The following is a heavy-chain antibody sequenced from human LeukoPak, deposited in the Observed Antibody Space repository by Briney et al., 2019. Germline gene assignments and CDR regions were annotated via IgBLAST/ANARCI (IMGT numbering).Heavy chain of an antibody. Sequence: GGSLRPSCAASGFTFSSYNMNWVRQAPGKGLEWVSSISSSSSYIYYADSVRGRFTISRDNAKNSLYLQMNSLRAEDTGVYYCARDPPGYWGQGILVTVSS. CDR2: ISSSSSYI. J-gene: IGHJ4*02. V-gene: IGHV3-21*01. CDR3: ARDPPGY. CDR1: GFTFSSYN.